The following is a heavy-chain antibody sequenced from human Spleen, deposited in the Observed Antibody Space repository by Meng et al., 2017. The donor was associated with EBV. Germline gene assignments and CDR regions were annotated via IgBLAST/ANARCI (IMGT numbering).Heavy chain of an antibody. CDR1: PFPVSTYA. J-gene: IGHJ4*01. V-gene: IGHV3-23*01. Sequence: RPRSLSFAASPFPVSTYAMGWVRQAPGKGLEWVSSITGTGATTYYADSVRGRFTISRDNSKNTLYLQMNSLRVEDTAVYYCATIVGATETFDYWGQGTLVTVSS. CDR2: ITGTGATT. CDR3: ATIVGATETFDY. D-gene: IGHD1-26*01.